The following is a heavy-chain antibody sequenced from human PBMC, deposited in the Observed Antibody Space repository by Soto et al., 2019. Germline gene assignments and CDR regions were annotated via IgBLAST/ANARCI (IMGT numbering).Heavy chain of an antibody. CDR3: ASKEWELLKNNYYYGMDV. CDR2: IIPIFGTA. D-gene: IGHD1-26*01. CDR1: GGTFSSYA. Sequence: ASVKVSCKASGGTFSSYAISWVLQAPGQGLEWMGGIIPIFGTANYAQKFQGRVTITADKSTSTAYMELSSLRSEDTAVYYCASKEWELLKNNYYYGMDVWGQGTTVTVSS. V-gene: IGHV1-69*06. J-gene: IGHJ6*02.